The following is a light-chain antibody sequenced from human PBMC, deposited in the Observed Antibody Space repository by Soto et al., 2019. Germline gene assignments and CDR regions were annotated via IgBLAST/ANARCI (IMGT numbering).Light chain of an antibody. Sequence: TLTQPPSASGSPGQSVTISCTGTSSDVGGYDYVSWYQQHPGKAPKLMIYDVTKRPSGVPDRFSGSKSANTASLTVSGLQAEDEADYYCSSYAGTHIVFGTGTKVTVL. J-gene: IGLJ1*01. CDR1: SSDVGGYDY. CDR3: SSYAGTHIV. V-gene: IGLV2-8*01. CDR2: DVT.